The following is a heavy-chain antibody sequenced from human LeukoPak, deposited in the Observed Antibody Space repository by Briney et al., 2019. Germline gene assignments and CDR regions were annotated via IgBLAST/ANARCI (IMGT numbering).Heavy chain of an antibody. J-gene: IGHJ4*02. Sequence: SETLSLTCTVSGGSISSSSYYWGWIRQPPGKGLEWIGSIYYSGSTYYNPSLKSRVTISVDTSKNQFSLKLSSVTAADTAVYYCARVGDSSSCSLYYFDYWGQGTLVTVSS. CDR2: IYYSGST. CDR3: ARVGDSSSCSLYYFDY. D-gene: IGHD6-13*01. CDR1: GGSISSSSYY. V-gene: IGHV4-39*07.